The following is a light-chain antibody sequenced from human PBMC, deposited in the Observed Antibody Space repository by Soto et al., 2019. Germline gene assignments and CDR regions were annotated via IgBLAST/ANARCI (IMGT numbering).Light chain of an antibody. CDR1: SSDVGGYNY. J-gene: IGLJ2*01. CDR2: DVS. V-gene: IGLV2-8*01. CDR3: SSYERSNNLV. Sequence: QSALTQPPSASGSPGQSVTISCTGTSSDVGGYNYVSWYQQHPGKAPKLIIYDVSKRPSGVPDRFSGYKAGNTASLTVAGLQSEDEADYYCSSYERSNNLVFGGGTKLTVL.